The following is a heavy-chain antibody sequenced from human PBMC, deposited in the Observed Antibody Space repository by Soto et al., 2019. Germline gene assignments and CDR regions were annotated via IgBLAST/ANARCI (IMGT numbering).Heavy chain of an antibody. V-gene: IGHV3-21*01. CDR1: GFTFSSYS. CDR2: ISSSSSYI. J-gene: IGHJ6*02. Sequence: GSLRLSCAASGFTFSSYSMNWVRQAPGKGLEWVSSISSSSSYIYYADSVKGRFTISRDNAKNSLYLQMNSLRAEDTAVYYCASGSGIAATYGMDVWGQGTTVTVSS. CDR3: ASGSGIAATYGMDV. D-gene: IGHD6-13*01.